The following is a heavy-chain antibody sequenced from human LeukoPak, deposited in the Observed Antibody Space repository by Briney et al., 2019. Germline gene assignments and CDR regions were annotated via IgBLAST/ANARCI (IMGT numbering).Heavy chain of an antibody. CDR1: GFTFSNAW. CDR3: TTEELRWLQPRVY. Sequence: GGSLRLSCAASGFTFSNAWMSWVRQAPGKGLEWVGRIKSKTDGGTTDYAAPVKGRFTISRDDSKNTLYLQMNSLKTEDTVVYYCTTEELRWLQPRVYWGQGTLVTVSS. D-gene: IGHD5-24*01. J-gene: IGHJ4*02. V-gene: IGHV3-15*01. CDR2: IKSKTDGGTT.